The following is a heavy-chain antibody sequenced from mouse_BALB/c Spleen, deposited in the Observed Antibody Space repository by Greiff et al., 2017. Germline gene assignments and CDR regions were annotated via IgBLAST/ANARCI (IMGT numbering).Heavy chain of an antibody. J-gene: IGHJ4*01. V-gene: IGHV1S29*02. CDR2: IYPYNGGT. CDR1: GYTFTDYN. CDR3: VLVGDYAMDY. Sequence: EVKLVESGPELVKPGASVKISCKASGYTFTDYNMHWVRQSHGKSLEWIGYIYPYNGGTGYNQKFKSKATLTVDNSSSTAYMELRSLTSEDSAVYYCVLVGDYAMDYWGQGTSVTVSS. D-gene: IGHD2-12*01.